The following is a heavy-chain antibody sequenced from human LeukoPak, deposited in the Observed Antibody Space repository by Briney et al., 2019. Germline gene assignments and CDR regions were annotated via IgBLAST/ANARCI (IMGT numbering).Heavy chain of an antibody. CDR3: ARRWNYGRNYYIDV. CDR1: GGSFSNYY. CDR2: INDNGRA. J-gene: IGHJ6*03. V-gene: IGHV4-34*01. Sequence: SETLSLTCAVYGGSFSNYYWNWIRQPPGKGLEWLGEINDNGRANYNPSLMSRVTVSGDTSKNQFSLRLTSVTATDTAVYYCARRWNYGRNYYIDVWGKGATVSVSS. D-gene: IGHD1-7*01.